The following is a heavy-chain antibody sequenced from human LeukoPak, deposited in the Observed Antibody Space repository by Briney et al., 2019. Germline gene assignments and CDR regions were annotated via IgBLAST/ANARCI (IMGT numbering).Heavy chain of an antibody. CDR3: AKDGGLWVSAHWGDS. V-gene: IGHV3-23*01. Sequence: GGSLRLSCAASGFTFSSYTMSWVRQAPGKGLEWVSTITTSDGNTYYADSVKGRFTVSRDNSKNPLYLQMNSLRAEDTAVYYCAKDGGLWVSAHWGDSWGRGTLITVSS. D-gene: IGHD7-27*01. CDR2: ITTSDGNT. J-gene: IGHJ4*02. CDR1: GFTFSSYT.